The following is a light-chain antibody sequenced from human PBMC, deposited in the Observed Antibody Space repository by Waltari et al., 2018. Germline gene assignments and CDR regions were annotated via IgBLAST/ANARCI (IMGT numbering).Light chain of an antibody. J-gene: IGKJ1*01. CDR1: QSISSY. Sequence: DIHMTQSPSSLSTSVGDRVTITCRASQSISSYLNWYQQKPGKAPKLLIYAASRLQSGVPSRFSGSGSGRDFTLIISSLQPEDFATYYCQQSYSHTRTFGQGTKVEIK. CDR2: AAS. V-gene: IGKV1-39*01. CDR3: QQSYSHTRT.